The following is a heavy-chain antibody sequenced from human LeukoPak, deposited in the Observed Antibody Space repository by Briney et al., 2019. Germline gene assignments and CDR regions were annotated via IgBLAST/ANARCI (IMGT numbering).Heavy chain of an antibody. Sequence: GGSVRLSCAASGFTFSSYSMNWVRQAPGKGLEWVSAISSSSGYIFYADSVKGRFTISRDNAKNTLYLQMNSLRAEDTAVYYCAKGGAYYGSGSYDYFDYWGQGTLVTVSS. CDR1: GFTFSSYS. J-gene: IGHJ4*02. D-gene: IGHD3-10*01. V-gene: IGHV3-21*01. CDR3: AKGGAYYGSGSYDYFDY. CDR2: ISSSSGYI.